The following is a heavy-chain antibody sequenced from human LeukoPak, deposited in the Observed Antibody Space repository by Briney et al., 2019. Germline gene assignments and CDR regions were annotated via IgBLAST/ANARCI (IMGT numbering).Heavy chain of an antibody. CDR1: GFSFSAYW. Sequence: GGSLRLSCAASGFSFSAYWMHWVRQAPGKGLEWIGRVKSENKGGTTDYAAPVKGRFTISRDDSQNTLYLQMNNLKTEDTAVYYCTTEGGVWGYHALDIWGQGTMVTVSS. CDR3: TTEGGVWGYHALDI. J-gene: IGHJ3*02. D-gene: IGHD3-16*01. CDR2: VKSENKGGTT. V-gene: IGHV3-15*01.